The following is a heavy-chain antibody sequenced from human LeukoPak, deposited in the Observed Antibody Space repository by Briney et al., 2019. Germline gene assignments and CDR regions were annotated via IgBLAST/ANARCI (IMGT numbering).Heavy chain of an antibody. J-gene: IGHJ3*02. CDR3: ARYIVSYPHDAFDI. Sequence: SETLSLTCAVYGGSFSGYYWSWIRQPPGKGLEWIGEINHSGSTNCNPSLKSRVTISVDTSKKRFSLKLSSVTAADTAFYYCARYIVSYPHDAFDIWGQGTMVTVSS. CDR2: INHSGST. D-gene: IGHD1-26*01. V-gene: IGHV4-34*01. CDR1: GGSFSGYY.